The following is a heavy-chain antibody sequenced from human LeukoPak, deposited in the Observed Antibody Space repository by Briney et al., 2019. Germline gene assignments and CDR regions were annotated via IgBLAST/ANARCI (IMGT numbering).Heavy chain of an antibody. Sequence: GGSLRLSCAASGFTVSSNYMNWVRQAPGKGLEWVSVLYSGGSTYYADSVKGRFTISRDNSKNTLYLQMNSLRAEDTAVYYCARYCSGGSCYSGYAFVIWGQGTMVTVSS. CDR2: LYSGGST. J-gene: IGHJ3*02. V-gene: IGHV3-53*01. CDR1: GFTVSSNY. CDR3: ARYCSGGSCYSGYAFVI. D-gene: IGHD2-15*01.